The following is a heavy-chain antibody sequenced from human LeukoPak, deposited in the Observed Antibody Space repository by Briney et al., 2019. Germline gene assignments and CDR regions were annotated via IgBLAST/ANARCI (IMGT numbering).Heavy chain of an antibody. CDR1: GFTFRTYW. Sequence: GGSLRLSCAASGFTFRTYWMHWVRQVPGKGLVWISRINTDGSSTSHADSVKGRFTISRDNAQNTLYLKMNSLTPEDTAVYYCTRYLLASYGMDVWGQGTTVTVSS. D-gene: IGHD2-15*01. CDR2: INTDGSST. J-gene: IGHJ6*02. V-gene: IGHV3-74*01. CDR3: TRYLLASYGMDV.